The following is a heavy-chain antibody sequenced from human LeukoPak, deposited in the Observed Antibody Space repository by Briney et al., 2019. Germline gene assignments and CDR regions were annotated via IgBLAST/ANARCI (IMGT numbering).Heavy chain of an antibody. CDR3: ARVLRIAARPAPLSY. V-gene: IGHV1-8*02. D-gene: IGHD6-6*01. CDR2: MNPNSGNT. J-gene: IGHJ4*02. CDR1: GYTFTGYY. Sequence: GASVKVSCKASGYTFTGYYMHWVRQATGQGLEWMGWMNPNSGNTGYAQKFQGRVTMTRNTSISTAYMELSSLRSEDTAVYYCARVLRIAARPAPLSYWGQGTLVTVSS.